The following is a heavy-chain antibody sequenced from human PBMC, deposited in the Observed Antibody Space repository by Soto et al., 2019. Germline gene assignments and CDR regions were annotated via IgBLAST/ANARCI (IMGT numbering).Heavy chain of an antibody. Sequence: ASVKVSCKTSGGTFSSYAISWVRQAPGQGLEWMGGIVPIVDTSTYAQKFQGRVTLTRDTSASTAYMELSSLRSEDTAVYYCASCPQNCITTSPCCLFFDYWGQGTLVTVSS. D-gene: IGHD2-2*01. CDR3: ASCPQNCITTSPCCLFFDY. CDR1: GGTFSSYA. V-gene: IGHV1-69*05. CDR2: IVPIVDTS. J-gene: IGHJ4*02.